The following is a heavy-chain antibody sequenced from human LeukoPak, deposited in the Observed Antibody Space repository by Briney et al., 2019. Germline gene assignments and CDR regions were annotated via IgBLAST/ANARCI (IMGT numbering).Heavy chain of an antibody. Sequence: GGSLRLSCAASGFTFSSYAMHWVRQAPGKGLEWVAVISYDGSNKYYADSVKGRFTISRDNSKNTLYLQMNSLRAEDTAVYYCARDPGGSSRFDYWGQGTLVTVSS. V-gene: IGHV3-30*04. CDR2: ISYDGSNK. J-gene: IGHJ4*02. CDR1: GFTFSSYA. CDR3: ARDPGGSSRFDY. D-gene: IGHD2-15*01.